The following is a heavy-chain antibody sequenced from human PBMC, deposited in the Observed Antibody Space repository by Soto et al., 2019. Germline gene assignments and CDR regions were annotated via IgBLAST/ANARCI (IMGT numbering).Heavy chain of an antibody. J-gene: IGHJ4*02. CDR3: EAGNYDSSGFYGDY. V-gene: IGHV3-33*01. D-gene: IGHD3-9*01. CDR2: IWYDGSEE. CDR1: GFTFSNFG. Sequence: QAQLVQSGGGVVQAGESLTLACVGSGFTFSNFGINWVRQVPGKRLDWVAIIWYDGSEEYYAESVRGRFTISRDNSRKTVSLQMNNLRVEDTAVYYFEAGNYDSSGFYGDYWGQGALVTVSS.